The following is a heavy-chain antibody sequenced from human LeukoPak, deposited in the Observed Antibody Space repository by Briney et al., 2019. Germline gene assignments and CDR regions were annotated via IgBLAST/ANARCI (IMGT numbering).Heavy chain of an antibody. D-gene: IGHD2-2*01. J-gene: IGHJ6*03. CDR2: ISSSSSYI. CDR3: ARAVPAARRYMDV. Sequence: GRSLRLSCAASGFTFSSYAMHWVRQAPGKGLEWVSSISSSSSYIYYADSVKGRFTISRDNAKNSLYLQMNSLRAEDTAVYYCARAVPAARRYMDVWGKGTTVTVSS. CDR1: GFTFSSYA. V-gene: IGHV3-21*01.